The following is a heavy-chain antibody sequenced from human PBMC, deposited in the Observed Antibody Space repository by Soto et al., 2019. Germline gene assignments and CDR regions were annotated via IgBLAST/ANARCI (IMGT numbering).Heavy chain of an antibody. CDR2: IYYSGST. Sequence: SETLSLTCTVSGGSISSYYWSWIRQPPGKGLEWIGYIYYSGSTNYNPSLKSRVTISVDTSKNQFSLKLSSVTAADTAVYYCARGPARDLYYYYGTDVWGQGTTVTVSS. CDR1: GGSISSYY. J-gene: IGHJ6*02. CDR3: ARGPARDLYYYYGTDV. V-gene: IGHV4-59*01.